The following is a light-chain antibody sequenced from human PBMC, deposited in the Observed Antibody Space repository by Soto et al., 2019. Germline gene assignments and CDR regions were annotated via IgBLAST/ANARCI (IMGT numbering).Light chain of an antibody. Sequence: QSVLTQPRSVSGSPGQSITISCTGTSSDVGGYNYVSWYQQHPGKAPKLMIYEVSNRPSGVSNRFSGSKSGHTASLTISGLQAEDEADYYCSSYTSSSTPYVFGTGTKVTVL. J-gene: IGLJ1*01. V-gene: IGLV2-14*01. CDR3: SSYTSSSTPYV. CDR1: SSDVGGYNY. CDR2: EVS.